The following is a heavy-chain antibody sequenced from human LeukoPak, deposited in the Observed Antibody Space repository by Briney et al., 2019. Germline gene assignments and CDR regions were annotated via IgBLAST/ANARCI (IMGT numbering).Heavy chain of an antibody. J-gene: IGHJ4*02. CDR2: IWSDASNK. CDR1: GFSFSTYG. V-gene: IGHV3-30*02. Sequence: GGSLRLSCAASGFSFSTYGMHWVRQAPGRGLEWVAVIWSDASNKYYADSVKGRFTISRDNSKNTLYLQMNSLRAEDTAVYYCAKDSSLGYCSGGSCYFHFDYWGQGTLVTVSS. CDR3: AKDSSLGYCSGGSCYFHFDY. D-gene: IGHD2-15*01.